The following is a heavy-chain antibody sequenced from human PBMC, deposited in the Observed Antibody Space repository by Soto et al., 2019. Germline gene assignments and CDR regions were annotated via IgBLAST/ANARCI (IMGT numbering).Heavy chain of an antibody. Sequence: NPGGSLRLSCAASGFTFSNAWMSWVRQAPGKGLEWVGRIKSKTDGGTTDYAAPVKGRFTISRDDSKNTLYLQMNSLKTEDTAVYYCTTDYGLPQAVAGTTGLFDYWGQGTLVTVSS. D-gene: IGHD6-19*01. CDR1: GFTFSNAW. V-gene: IGHV3-15*01. CDR3: TTDYGLPQAVAGTTGLFDY. CDR2: IKSKTDGGTT. J-gene: IGHJ4*02.